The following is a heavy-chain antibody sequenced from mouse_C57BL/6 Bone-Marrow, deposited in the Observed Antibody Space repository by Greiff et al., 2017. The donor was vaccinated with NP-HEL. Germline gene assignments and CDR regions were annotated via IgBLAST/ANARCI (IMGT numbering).Heavy chain of an antibody. CDR3: ARDPHYYGSLYWYFDV. CDR2: INYDGSST. V-gene: IGHV5-16*01. D-gene: IGHD1-1*01. CDR1: GFTFSDYY. Sequence: EVQLVESEGGLVQPGRSMKLSCTASGFTFSDYYMAWVRQVPEKGLEWVANINYDGSSTYYLDSLKSRFIISRDNAKNILYLQMSSLKSEDTATYYCARDPHYYGSLYWYFDVWGTGTTVTVSS. J-gene: IGHJ1*03.